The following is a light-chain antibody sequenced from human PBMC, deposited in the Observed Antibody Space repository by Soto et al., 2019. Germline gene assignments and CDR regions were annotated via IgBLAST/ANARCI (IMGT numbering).Light chain of an antibody. CDR3: QQSDSLPIN. V-gene: IGKV1-33*01. Sequence: DIQMTQSPSSLSASVGDRVTITCRASQDISNYLNWYQQRPGKAPKLLIYDASDLERGVPSRFSGTRSGTHFTFAITSLQPEDVETYYCQQSDSLPINFGQGTRLEI. J-gene: IGKJ5*01. CDR1: QDISNY. CDR2: DAS.